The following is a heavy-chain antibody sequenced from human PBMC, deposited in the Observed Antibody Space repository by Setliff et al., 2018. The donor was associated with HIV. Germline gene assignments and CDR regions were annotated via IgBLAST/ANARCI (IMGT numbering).Heavy chain of an antibody. CDR1: GGAFISHT. V-gene: IGHV1-69*04. CDR3: AKEQEIGSYLDP. J-gene: IGHJ5*02. Sequence: SVKVSCKASGGAFISHTFTWVRQAPGQGLEWMGRIIPILGIPNYAQNFQGRLTISADKSTITAYLEVSSLRSYDSAVYFCAKEQEIGSYLDPWGQGTLVTVSS. CDR2: IIPILGIP. D-gene: IGHD2-2*02.